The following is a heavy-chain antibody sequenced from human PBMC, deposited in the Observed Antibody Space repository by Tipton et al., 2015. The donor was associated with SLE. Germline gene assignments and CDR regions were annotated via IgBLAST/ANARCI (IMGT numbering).Heavy chain of an antibody. CDR1: GGSISSYY. Sequence: TLSLTCTVSGGSISSYYWSWIRQPAGKGLEWIGHIYTGGTTNHNPSLRSRVTISVDMSKNQFSLRLTSVTAADTALYYCATERIGGSPFDYWGQGTLVTVSS. D-gene: IGHD3-16*01. V-gene: IGHV4-4*07. CDR2: IYTGGTT. J-gene: IGHJ4*02. CDR3: ATERIGGSPFDY.